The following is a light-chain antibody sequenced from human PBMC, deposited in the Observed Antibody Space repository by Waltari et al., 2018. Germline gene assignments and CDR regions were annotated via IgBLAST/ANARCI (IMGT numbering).Light chain of an antibody. CDR3: FSYRRSSTWV. CDR1: SSDVGGYDY. V-gene: IGLV2-14*03. Sequence: QSALTQPASVSGSPGQSITISCTGTSSDVGGYDYVSWYQQHPCKAPKLPIYDVTKRPAGVSNRFSGSKSANTASLTISGRQAEDEADYYGFSYRRSSTWVFGEGTKLTVL. CDR2: DVT. J-gene: IGLJ3*02.